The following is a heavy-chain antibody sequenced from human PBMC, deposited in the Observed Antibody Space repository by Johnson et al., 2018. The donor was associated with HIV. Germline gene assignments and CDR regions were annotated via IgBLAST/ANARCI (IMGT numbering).Heavy chain of an antibody. J-gene: IGHJ3*02. Sequence: QVQVLESGGGLAQPGGSLRLSCAASGFTFSDYYMSWIRQAPGKGLEWVAVISYDGSNKYYADSVKGRFTISRDNSKNTLYLQMNSLRAEDTAVYYCAKGAKRVDAFDIWGQGTMVTVSS. V-gene: IGHV3-30*18. CDR1: GFTFSDYY. CDR3: AKGAKRVDAFDI. CDR2: ISYDGSNK.